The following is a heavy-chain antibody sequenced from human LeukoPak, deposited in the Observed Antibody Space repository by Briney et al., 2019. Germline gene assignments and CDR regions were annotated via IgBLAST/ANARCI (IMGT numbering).Heavy chain of an antibody. D-gene: IGHD4-17*01. CDR2: ISYDGSNK. CDR1: GFTFSSYG. Sequence: GGSLRLSCAASGFTFSSYGMHWVRQAPGKGLEWVAVISYDGSNKYYADSVKGRFTISRDNSKNTLYLQMNSLRAEDTAVYYCADGDEYFQHWSQGTLVTVSS. J-gene: IGHJ1*01. CDR3: ADGDEYFQH. V-gene: IGHV3-30*03.